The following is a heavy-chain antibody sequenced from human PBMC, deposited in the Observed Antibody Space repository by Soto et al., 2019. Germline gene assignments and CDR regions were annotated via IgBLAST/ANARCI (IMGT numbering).Heavy chain of an antibody. V-gene: IGHV4-59*01. CDR1: GGSISSYY. J-gene: IGHJ6*02. D-gene: IGHD6-19*01. CDR3: ARGYSSGWDYYYYGMDV. CDR2: IYYSGST. Sequence: QVQLQESGPGLVKPSETLSLTCTVSGGSISSYYWSWIRQPPGKGLEWIGYIYYSGSTNYNPSLKSRVTISVDTSKHQFSLKLSSVTAADTAVYYCARGYSSGWDYYYYGMDVWGQGTTVTVSS.